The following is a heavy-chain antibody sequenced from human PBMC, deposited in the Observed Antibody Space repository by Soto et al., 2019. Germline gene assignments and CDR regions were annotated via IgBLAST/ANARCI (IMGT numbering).Heavy chain of an antibody. CDR3: AICYYDSSDYTDFDY. D-gene: IGHD3-22*01. CDR1: GGTFSSYA. CDR2: IIPIFGTA. J-gene: IGHJ4*02. V-gene: IGHV1-69*01. Sequence: QVPLVQSGAEVKKPGSSVKVSCKASGGTFSSYAISWVRQAPGQGLEWMGGIIPIFGTANYAQKFQGRVTITADESTSTAYMELSSLRSEYTALYYCAICYYDSSDYTDFDYWGQGTLVTVSS.